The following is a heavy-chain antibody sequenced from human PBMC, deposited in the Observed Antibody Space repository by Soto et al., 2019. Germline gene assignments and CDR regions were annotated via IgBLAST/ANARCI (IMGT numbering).Heavy chain of an antibody. CDR1: GYTFSSYA. J-gene: IGHJ4*02. Sequence: QVQLVQSGAEEKKPGASVKVSCKASGYTFSSYAIHWVRQAPGQGLEWMGWINAGNGNTKYSQKFQGRVTITRDTAASTPYMELNSQRSEDTAVYYWARVHGTYWGQGTLVTVSS. CDR3: ARVHGTY. CDR2: INAGNGNT. D-gene: IGHD6-13*01. V-gene: IGHV1-3*05.